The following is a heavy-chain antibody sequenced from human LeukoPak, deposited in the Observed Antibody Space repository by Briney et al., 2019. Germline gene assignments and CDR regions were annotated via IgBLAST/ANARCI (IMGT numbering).Heavy chain of an antibody. CDR2: ISYDGSNK. J-gene: IGHJ4*02. CDR3: ERSDGGSYDY. V-gene: IGHV3-30*04. CDR1: GFTFSSYA. Sequence: GRSLRLSCAASGFTFSSYAMHWVRQAPGNGLEWVAVISYDGSNKYYADSVKGRFTISRDNSKNTVYLQMNSLRAEDTAVYYCERSDGGSYDYWGQGTLVTVSS. D-gene: IGHD2-15*01.